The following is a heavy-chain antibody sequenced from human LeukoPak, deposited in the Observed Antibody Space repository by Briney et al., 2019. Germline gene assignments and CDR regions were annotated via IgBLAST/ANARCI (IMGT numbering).Heavy chain of an antibody. CDR1: GYRFSDYW. Sequence: GESLKISCKGSGYRFSDYWIAWVRQMPGKGLEWMGIIYPGDSDIRYSPSFQGQVTISADKSISTAYLQWSSLKASDTAMYYCARREGYGEFDYWGQGTLVTVSS. D-gene: IGHD4-17*01. V-gene: IGHV5-51*01. J-gene: IGHJ4*02. CDR2: IYPGDSDI. CDR3: ARREGYGEFDY.